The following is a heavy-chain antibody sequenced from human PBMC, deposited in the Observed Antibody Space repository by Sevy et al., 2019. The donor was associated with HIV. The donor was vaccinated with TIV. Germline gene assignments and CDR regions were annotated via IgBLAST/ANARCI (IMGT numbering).Heavy chain of an antibody. D-gene: IGHD3-3*02. CDR3: ARLQLGFYYFDY. CDR1: GGSISSYY. J-gene: IGHJ4*02. CDR2: IYYSGST. V-gene: IGHV4-59*12. Sequence: SETLSLTCTVSGGSISSYYLSWIRQPPGKGLEWIGYIYYSGSTNYNPSLMSRVTISVDTSKNQFSMKLSSVTAAYTDGYYYARLQLGFYYFDYWGQGNLVTVSS.